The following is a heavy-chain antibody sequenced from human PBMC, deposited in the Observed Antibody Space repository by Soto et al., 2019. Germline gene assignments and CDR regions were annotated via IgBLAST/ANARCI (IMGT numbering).Heavy chain of an antibody. CDR2: ILPIFNKT. D-gene: IGHD1-7*01. CDR3: ARGGVQFLYTNYGDT. Sequence: QVQLVQSGADVKKPGSSVRVSCKASGGTFSTYAINWVRQAPGHGLEWMGVILPIFNKTHYAQNFQGRVTIIADKSPSTSYVELSSLRSEDTAVYYCARGGVQFLYTNYGDTWGSGTLVTVSS. V-gene: IGHV1-69*06. J-gene: IGHJ5*02. CDR1: GGTFSTYA.